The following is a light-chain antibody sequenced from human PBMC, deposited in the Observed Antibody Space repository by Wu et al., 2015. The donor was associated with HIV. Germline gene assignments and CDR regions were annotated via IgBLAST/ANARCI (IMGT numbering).Light chain of an antibody. Sequence: DIQMTQSPSTMSASVGDRVTITCRASQSIRNWLAWYQQKPGKAPKLLIYMASSLESGVPSRFSGSGAETEFTLTISSLQPDDFATYYYQQYNTYEWTFGQGTKVEMK. CDR1: QSIRNW. CDR2: MAS. V-gene: IGKV1-5*03. CDR3: QQYNTYEWT. J-gene: IGKJ1*01.